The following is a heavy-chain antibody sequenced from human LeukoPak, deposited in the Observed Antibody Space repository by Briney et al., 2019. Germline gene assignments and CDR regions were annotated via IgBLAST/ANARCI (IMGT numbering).Heavy chain of an antibody. CDR3: ARNPGVGSSWYRLHY. V-gene: IGHV3-30-3*01. Sequence: RRSLRLSCAASGITFINHAMDWVRQAPGKGLEWVAVISYDGSNTYYADSVKGRFTISRDNSKSTLYLQMNSLRVEDTAVYHCARNPGVGSSWYRLHYWGQGTLVTVSS. D-gene: IGHD6-13*01. CDR1: GITFINHA. CDR2: ISYDGSNT. J-gene: IGHJ4*02.